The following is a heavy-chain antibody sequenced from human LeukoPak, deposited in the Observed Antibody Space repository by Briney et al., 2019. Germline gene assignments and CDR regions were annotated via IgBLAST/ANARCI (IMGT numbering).Heavy chain of an antibody. V-gene: IGHV3-20*04. CDR1: GFTFDDYG. CDR2: INWNGGST. CDR3: AKVVTMIVVVSYFDY. D-gene: IGHD3-22*01. J-gene: IGHJ4*02. Sequence: PGGSLRLSCAASGFTFDDYGMSWVRQAPGKGLEWVSGINWNGGSTGYADSVKGRFTISRDNSKNTLYLQMNSLRAEDTAVYYCAKVVTMIVVVSYFDYWGQGTLVTVSS.